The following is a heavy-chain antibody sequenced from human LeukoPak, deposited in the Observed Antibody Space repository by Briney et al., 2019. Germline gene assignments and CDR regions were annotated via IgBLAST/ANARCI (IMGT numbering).Heavy chain of an antibody. J-gene: IGHJ4*02. D-gene: IGHD6-19*01. CDR1: RLTFSTYY. V-gene: IGHV3-48*01. Sequence: GGPLRLSCAACRLTFSTYYTHGPRRSRGKARVWVSYISRGSSTIYYADSVQGRFTISRDNAKNSLYLQMNSLRAEDTAVYYCASGSSGWYGGYFDYWGQGTLVTVSS. CDR3: ASGSSGWYGGYFDY. CDR2: ISRGSSTI.